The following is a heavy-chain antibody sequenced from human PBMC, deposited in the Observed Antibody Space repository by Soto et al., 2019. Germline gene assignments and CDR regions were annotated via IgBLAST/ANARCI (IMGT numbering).Heavy chain of an antibody. CDR2: ISCDGTNI. J-gene: IGHJ6*02. V-gene: IGHV3-30*18. D-gene: IGHD2-15*01. CDR3: VKDRYCSGGTCLNFYGMDV. Sequence: PGGSLRLSCAATGFTFSSYGMHWVRQAPGKGLEWVAGISCDGTNIYYADSVKGRFTISRDNSKNTLYLQMNSLRAEDAAVYYCVKDRYCSGGTCLNFYGMDVWGQGTMVTVSS. CDR1: GFTFSSYG.